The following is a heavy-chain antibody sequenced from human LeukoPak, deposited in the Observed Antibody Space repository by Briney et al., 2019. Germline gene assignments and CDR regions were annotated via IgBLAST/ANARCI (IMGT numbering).Heavy chain of an antibody. J-gene: IGHJ4*02. V-gene: IGHV4-59*01. D-gene: IGHD3-22*01. CDR2: IYYSGST. CDR3: ARYDSSGSFDY. Sequence: PSETLSLTCTVSGGSISSYYWSWIRQPPGKGLEWIGYIYYSGSTNYNPSLKSRVTISVDTSKNQFSPKLSSVTAADTAVYYCARYDSSGSFDYWGQGTLVTVSS. CDR1: GGSISSYY.